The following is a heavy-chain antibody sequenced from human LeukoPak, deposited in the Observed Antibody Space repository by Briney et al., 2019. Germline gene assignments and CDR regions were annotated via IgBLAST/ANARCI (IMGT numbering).Heavy chain of an antibody. CDR1: GFTISSYW. CDR2: IKQDGTEK. D-gene: IGHD6-6*01. V-gene: IGHV3-7*01. Sequence: GGSLRLSCAASGFTISSYWLSWVRQAPGKGLEWVARIKQDGTEKHYVDSVKGRFTISRDNANNLVSLQMSSLRAEDTAVYYCAKTDSTSSGYFDYWGQGTLVTVSS. J-gene: IGHJ4*02. CDR3: AKTDSTSSGYFDY.